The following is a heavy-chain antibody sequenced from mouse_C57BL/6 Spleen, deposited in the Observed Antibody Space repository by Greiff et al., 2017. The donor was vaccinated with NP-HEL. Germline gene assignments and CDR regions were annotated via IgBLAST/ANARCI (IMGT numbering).Heavy chain of an antibody. CDR3: ARWDYYGSSYTDY. J-gene: IGHJ2*01. Sequence: EVQLQQSGPELVKPGASVKISCKASGYTFTDYYMNWVKQSHGKSLEWIGDINPNNGGTSYNQKFKGKATLTVDKSSSTAYMELRSLTSEDSAVYYCARWDYYGSSYTDYWGQGTTLTVSS. CDR1: GYTFTDYY. V-gene: IGHV1-26*01. CDR2: INPNNGGT. D-gene: IGHD1-1*01.